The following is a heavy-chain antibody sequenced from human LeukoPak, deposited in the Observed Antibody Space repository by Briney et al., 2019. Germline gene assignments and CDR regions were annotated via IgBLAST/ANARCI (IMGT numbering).Heavy chain of an antibody. CDR3: ARDRSSGWRTEVGFDY. V-gene: IGHV3-66*01. J-gene: IGHJ4*02. CDR2: IYSGGST. D-gene: IGHD6-19*01. CDR1: GFTVSSNY. Sequence: RSGGSLRLSCAASGFTVSSNYMSWVRQAPGKGLEWVSVIYSGGSTYYADSVKGRFTISRDNSKNTLYLQMNSLRAEDTAVYYCARDRSSGWRTEVGFDYWGQGTLVTVSS.